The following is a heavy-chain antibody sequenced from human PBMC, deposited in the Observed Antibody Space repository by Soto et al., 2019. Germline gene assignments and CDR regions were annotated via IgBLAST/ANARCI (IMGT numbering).Heavy chain of an antibody. CDR1: GFAFSGST. CDR2: IRSKANSYAT. CDR3: FRENYFSYHGTAV. J-gene: IGHJ6*04. V-gene: IGHV3-73*01. D-gene: IGHD1-7*01. Sequence: GGSLRLSCAVSGFAFSGSTIHWVRQASGKGLEWVGRIRSKANSYATAYAAAVKGRFIVSRDDSKTTSYLQMDSLKIEDTAMYYCFRENYFSYHGTAVRGKGTRVTASS.